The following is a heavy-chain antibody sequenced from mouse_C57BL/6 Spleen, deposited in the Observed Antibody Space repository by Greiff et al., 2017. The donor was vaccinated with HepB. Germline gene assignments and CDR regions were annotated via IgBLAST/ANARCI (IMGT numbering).Heavy chain of an antibody. J-gene: IGHJ2*01. V-gene: IGHV4-1*01. Sequence: PAAGIAFSRYWMSWVRRAPGKGLEWIGEINPDSSTINYAPSLKDKFIISRDNAKNTLYLQMSKVRSEDTALYYCAREGTGTYFDYWGQGTTLTVSS. CDR3: AREGTGTYFDY. D-gene: IGHD4-1*01. CDR2: INPDSSTI. CDR1: GIAFSRYW.